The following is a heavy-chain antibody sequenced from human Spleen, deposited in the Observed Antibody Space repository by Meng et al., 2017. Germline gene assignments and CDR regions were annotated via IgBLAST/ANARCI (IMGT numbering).Heavy chain of an antibody. Sequence: GESLKISCAASGFTVSSNYMGWVRQAQGKGLEWVSAISGSGGSTYYADSVKGRFTISRDNSKNTLYLQMNSLRAEDTAIYYCARTAYCGGDCYSHIDSWGQGTLVTVSS. J-gene: IGHJ4*02. V-gene: IGHV3-23*01. CDR3: ARTAYCGGDCYSHIDS. CDR2: ISGSGGST. CDR1: GFTVSSNY. D-gene: IGHD2-21*02.